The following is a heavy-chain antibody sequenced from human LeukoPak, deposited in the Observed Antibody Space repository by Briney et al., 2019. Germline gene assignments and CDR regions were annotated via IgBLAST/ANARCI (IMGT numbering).Heavy chain of an antibody. D-gene: IGHD2-21*01. V-gene: IGHV3-13*01. CDR1: GFTFSSYD. CDR3: AREGSSLGGDWRGWYFDL. J-gene: IGHJ2*01. CDR2: IGTVDDT. Sequence: PGGSLRLSCAASGFTFSSYDMHWVHQATGKGLEWVSAIGTVDDTYSPGSVKGRFTISRENAKNSLYLQMNSLRAEDTAIYYCAREGSSLGGDWRGWYFDLWGRGTLVTVSS.